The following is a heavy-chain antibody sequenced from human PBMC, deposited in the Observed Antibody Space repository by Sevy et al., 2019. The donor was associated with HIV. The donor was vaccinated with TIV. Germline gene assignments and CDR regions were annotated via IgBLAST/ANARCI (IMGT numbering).Heavy chain of an antibody. D-gene: IGHD3-3*01. Sequence: GGSLRLSCAASGFTFSSYSMNWVRQAPGKGLGWVSSISSSSSYIYYADSVKGRFTISRDNAKNSLYLQMNSLRAEDTAVYYCARVGEHDAFDIWGQGTMVTVSS. V-gene: IGHV3-21*01. CDR1: GFTFSSYS. CDR2: ISSSSSYI. J-gene: IGHJ3*02. CDR3: ARVGEHDAFDI.